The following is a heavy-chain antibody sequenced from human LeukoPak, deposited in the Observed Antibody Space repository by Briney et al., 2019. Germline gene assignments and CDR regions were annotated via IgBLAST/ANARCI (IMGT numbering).Heavy chain of an antibody. CDR2: INWNGGST. Sequence: SGGSLRLSCAASGFSFDDYGMSWVRQAPGKGLEWVSGINWNGGSTGYADSVKGRFTISRDNAKNSLFLQMNGLRVEDTALYYCARGGISIFGVVIYMDVWGKGTTVTVSS. CDR3: ARGGISIFGVVIYMDV. V-gene: IGHV3-20*04. CDR1: GFSFDDYG. J-gene: IGHJ6*03. D-gene: IGHD3-3*01.